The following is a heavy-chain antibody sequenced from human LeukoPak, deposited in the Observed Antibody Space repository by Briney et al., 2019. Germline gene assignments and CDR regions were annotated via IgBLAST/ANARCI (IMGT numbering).Heavy chain of an antibody. CDR3: AKKGAGMGVTGNQLDY. CDR2: IRDGGGNT. Sequence: GGSLRLSCAASCFTFSNYAMNSVRQAPGKGLEWVSAIRDGGGNTYYADSVKGRFTISRDDSQSTLYLQLNSLRVEDTAEYYCAKKGAGMGVTGNQLDYWGQGTLVTVSS. D-gene: IGHD1-26*01. CDR1: CFTFSNYA. J-gene: IGHJ4*02. V-gene: IGHV3-23*01.